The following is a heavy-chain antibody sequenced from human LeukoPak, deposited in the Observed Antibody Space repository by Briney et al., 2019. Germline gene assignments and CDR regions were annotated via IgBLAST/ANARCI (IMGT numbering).Heavy chain of an antibody. CDR2: IYYSGST. CDR1: GGSISSSSYY. V-gene: IGHV4-61*01. CDR3: ARDQWMYDFSGSRYFDY. J-gene: IGHJ4*02. Sequence: SETLSLTCTVSGGSISSSSYYWSWIRQPPGKGLEWIGYIYYSGSTNYNPSLKSRVTISVDTSKNQFSLKLSSVTAADTAVYYCARDQWMYDFSGSRYFDYWGQGTLVSVSS. D-gene: IGHD3-3*01.